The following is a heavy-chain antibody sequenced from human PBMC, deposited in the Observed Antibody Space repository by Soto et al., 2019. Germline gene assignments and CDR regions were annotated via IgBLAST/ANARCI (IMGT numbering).Heavy chain of an antibody. V-gene: IGHV1-18*01. CDR3: ARGDNWNYVDY. CDR1: GGTFSSYA. Sequence: ASVKVSCKASGGTFSSYAISWVRQAPGQGLEWMGWISAYNGNTNNAQNFQGRVTMTTDTSTSTAYMELRSLRSDDTAVYYCARGDNWNYVDYWGQGTLVTVSS. J-gene: IGHJ4*02. CDR2: ISAYNGNT. D-gene: IGHD1-20*01.